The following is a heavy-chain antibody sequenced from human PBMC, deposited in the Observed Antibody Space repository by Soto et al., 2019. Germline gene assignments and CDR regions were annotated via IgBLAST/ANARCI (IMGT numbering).Heavy chain of an antibody. V-gene: IGHV4-59*08. CDR2: IYYSGST. Sequence: PSETLSLTCTVSGCSISSYYWSWIRQPPGKGLEWIGYIYYSGSTNYNPSLKSRVTISVDTSKNQFSLKLSSVTAADTAVYYCVRLYGSGSPPGGYYYGMDVWGQGTTVTVSS. CDR1: GCSISSYY. D-gene: IGHD3-10*01. J-gene: IGHJ6*02. CDR3: VRLYGSGSPPGGYYYGMDV.